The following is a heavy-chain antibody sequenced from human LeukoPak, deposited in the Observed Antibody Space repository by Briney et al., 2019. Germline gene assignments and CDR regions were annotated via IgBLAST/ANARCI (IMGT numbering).Heavy chain of an antibody. J-gene: IGHJ4*02. D-gene: IGHD3-9*01. CDR2: VSGSGGST. CDR1: GLTFSSYA. CDR3: ARSWDILTGPDY. Sequence: GGSLRHSCAASGLTFSSYARSWVRQAPGKGLEWVSAVSGSGGSTYYADSVKGRFTISRDNSKNSLYLQMNSLRTEDTALYYCARSWDILTGPDYWGQGTLVTVSS. V-gene: IGHV3-23*01.